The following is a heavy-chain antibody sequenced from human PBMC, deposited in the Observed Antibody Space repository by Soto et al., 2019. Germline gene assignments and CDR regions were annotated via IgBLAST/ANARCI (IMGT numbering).Heavy chain of an antibody. CDR3: ARDANSGSYYYYYGMDV. CDR1: GYTFTGYD. CDR2: INPNSGGT. V-gene: IGHV1-2*04. D-gene: IGHD1-26*01. Sequence: ASVKVSCKASGYTFTGYDMHWVRQAPGQGLEWMGWINPNSGGTNYAQKFQGWVTMTRDTSISTAYMELSRLRSDDTAVYYCARDANSGSYYYYYGMDVWGQGTTVTVSS. J-gene: IGHJ6*02.